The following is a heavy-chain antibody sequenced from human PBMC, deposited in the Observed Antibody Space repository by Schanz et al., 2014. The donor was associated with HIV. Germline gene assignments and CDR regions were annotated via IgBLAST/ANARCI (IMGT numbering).Heavy chain of an antibody. D-gene: IGHD3-3*02. CDR1: GGTFSIYA. Sequence: QVQLVQSGPEVKKPGASVKVSCKASGGTFSIYAISWVRQAPGQGLEWMGGIIPIFGTANYAQKFQGRVTNIADESTSTAYMELSSLRSADTAVYFCARAAFSSEYYYGMDVWGQGTTVTVSS. CDR2: IIPIFGTA. J-gene: IGHJ6*02. V-gene: IGHV1-69*01. CDR3: ARAAFSSEYYYGMDV.